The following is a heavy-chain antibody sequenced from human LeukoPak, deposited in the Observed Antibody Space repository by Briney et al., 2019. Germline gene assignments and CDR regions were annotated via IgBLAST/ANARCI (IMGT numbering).Heavy chain of an antibody. J-gene: IGHJ4*02. D-gene: IGHD1-7*01. Sequence: GGSLRLSCAASGFTFSSHWMHWVRQAPGKGLVWVSRINSDGSSISYADSVKGRFTISRDNSKNTLYLQMNSLRAEDTAVYYCAKETKVYRRSYYFDYWGQGTLVTVSS. CDR3: AKETKVYRRSYYFDY. V-gene: IGHV3-74*01. CDR2: INSDGSSI. CDR1: GFTFSSHW.